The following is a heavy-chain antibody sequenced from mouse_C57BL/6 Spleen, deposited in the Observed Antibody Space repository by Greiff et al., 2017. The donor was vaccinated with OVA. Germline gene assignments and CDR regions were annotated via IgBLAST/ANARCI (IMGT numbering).Heavy chain of an antibody. CDR1: GFTFSSYA. J-gene: IGHJ1*03. D-gene: IGHD1-1*01. CDR2: ISDGGSYT. CDR3: ARDPHYYGSNHWYFDV. V-gene: IGHV5-4*01. Sequence: EVQRVESGGGLVKPGGSLKLSCAASGFTFSSYAMSWVRQTPEKRLEWVATISDGGSYTYYPDNVKGRFTISRDNAKNNLYLQMSHLKSEDTAMYYCARDPHYYGSNHWYFDVWGTGTTVTVSS.